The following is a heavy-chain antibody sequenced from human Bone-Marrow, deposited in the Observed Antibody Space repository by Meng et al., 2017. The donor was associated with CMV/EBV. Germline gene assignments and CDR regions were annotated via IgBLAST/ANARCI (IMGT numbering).Heavy chain of an antibody. J-gene: IGHJ6*02. CDR2: INHSGST. CDR1: GGSFSGYY. CDR3: ARGSPYYDFWSGYYWGYYYGMDV. Sequence: SETLSLTCAVYGGSFSGYYWSWIRQPPGKGLEWIGEINHSGSTNYNPSLKSRVTISVDTSKNQFSLKLSSVTAADTAVYYCARGSPYYDFWSGYYWGYYYGMDVWGQGTTVTVSS. D-gene: IGHD3-3*01. V-gene: IGHV4-34*01.